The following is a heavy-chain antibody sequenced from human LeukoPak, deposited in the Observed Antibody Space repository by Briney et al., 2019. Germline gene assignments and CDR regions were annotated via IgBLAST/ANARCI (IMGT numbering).Heavy chain of an antibody. CDR3: ARTTPARLRFLEWFDY. D-gene: IGHD3-3*01. V-gene: IGHV4-30-4*08. Sequence: SETLSLTCTVSGGSISSGDYYWSWIRQPPGKGLEWIGYIYYSGSTYYNPSLKSRVTISVDTSKNQFSLKLSSVTAADTAVYYCARTTPARLRFLEWFDYWGQGTLVTVSS. J-gene: IGHJ4*02. CDR2: IYYSGST. CDR1: GGSISSGDYY.